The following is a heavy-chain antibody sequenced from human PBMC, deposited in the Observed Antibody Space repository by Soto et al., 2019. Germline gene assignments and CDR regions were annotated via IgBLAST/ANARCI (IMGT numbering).Heavy chain of an antibody. Sequence: GGSLRLSCAASGFTFSSYGMHWVRQAPGKGLEWVSAISGSGGSTYYADSVKGRFTISRDNAKNSLYLQMNSLRAEDTAVYYCARDRIRSNYWGQGTLVTVSS. CDR3: ARDRIRSNY. D-gene: IGHD4-17*01. J-gene: IGHJ4*02. CDR1: GFTFSSYG. CDR2: ISGSGGST. V-gene: IGHV3-21*01.